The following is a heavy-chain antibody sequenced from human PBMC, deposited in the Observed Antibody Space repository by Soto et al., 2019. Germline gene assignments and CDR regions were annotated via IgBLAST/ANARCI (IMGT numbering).Heavy chain of an antibody. V-gene: IGHV4-31*03. Sequence: QVQLQESGPGLVKPSQTLSLTCTVSGGSISCGDYYWSWIRQHPGRGLEWIGYIYYSGTTYYNPSLKSRVTISVDTSKNQFSLKLSSVTAADTAVYYCARGAPRNSYYYYGMDVWGQGTTVTVSS. J-gene: IGHJ6*02. CDR1: GGSISCGDYY. CDR3: ARGAPRNSYYYYGMDV. CDR2: IYYSGTT. D-gene: IGHD1-1*01.